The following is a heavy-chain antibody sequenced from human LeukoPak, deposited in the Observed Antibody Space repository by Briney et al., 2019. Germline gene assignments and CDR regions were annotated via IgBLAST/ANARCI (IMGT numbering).Heavy chain of an antibody. Sequence: GASVKVSCKASGYTFTGYYIHWVRQAPGQGLEWMGWINPNSGDTNYAQKFQGRVNMTRDTSISTAYMELSSLRSEDTAVYYCARVPARRKFMVRGVTLPDYWGQGTLVTVSS. CDR2: INPNSGDT. CDR1: GYTFTGYY. J-gene: IGHJ4*02. CDR3: ARVPARRKFMVRGVTLPDY. V-gene: IGHV1-2*02. D-gene: IGHD3-10*01.